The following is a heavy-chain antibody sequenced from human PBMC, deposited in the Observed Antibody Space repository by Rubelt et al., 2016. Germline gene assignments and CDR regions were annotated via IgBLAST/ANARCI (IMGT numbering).Heavy chain of an antibody. CDR3: ARDRKWLGYYYGMDV. V-gene: IGHV3-30*03. CDR1: GFTFSDYG. J-gene: IGHJ6*02. CDR2: TSYDGSNK. Sequence: QVQLVESGGGVVQPGRSLRLSCAASGFTFSDYGMHWVRQTPGKGLGWVAVTSYDGSNKYYADSVKGRFTISRDNSKNTLYLQMNSLRAEDTAVYYCARDRKWLGYYYGMDVWGQGTTVTVSS. D-gene: IGHD3-22*01.